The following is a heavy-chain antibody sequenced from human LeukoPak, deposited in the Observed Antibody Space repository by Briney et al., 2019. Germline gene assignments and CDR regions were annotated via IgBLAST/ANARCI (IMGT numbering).Heavy chain of an antibody. D-gene: IGHD1-26*01. Sequence: SETLSLTCTVSGGSISSYYWRWIRQPPGKGLEWIGYIYYSGSTNYNPSLKSRVTISVDTSKNQFSLKLSSVTAADTAVYYCARAGGSYSDAIDIWGQGTMVTVSS. CDR1: GGSISSYY. J-gene: IGHJ3*02. V-gene: IGHV4-59*01. CDR2: IYYSGST. CDR3: ARAGGSYSDAIDI.